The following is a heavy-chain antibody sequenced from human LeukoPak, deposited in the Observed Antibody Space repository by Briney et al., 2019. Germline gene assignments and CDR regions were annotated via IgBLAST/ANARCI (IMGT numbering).Heavy chain of an antibody. CDR3: ARIPGRWFGESPGY. J-gene: IGHJ4*02. Sequence: PSETLSLTCTVSGGSISSSSYYWGWIRQPPGKGLEWIGSIYYSGSTYYNPSLKSRVTISVDTSKNQFSLKLSSVTAADTAVYYCARIPGRWFGESPGYWGQGTLVTVSS. V-gene: IGHV4-39*07. D-gene: IGHD3-10*01. CDR2: IYYSGST. CDR1: GGSISSSSYY.